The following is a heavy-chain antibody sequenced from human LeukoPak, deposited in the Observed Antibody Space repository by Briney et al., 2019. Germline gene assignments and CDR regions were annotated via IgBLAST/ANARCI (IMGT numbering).Heavy chain of an antibody. CDR1: GFSFSTSW. CDR3: ARGLAQYDSSGQP. Sequence: GGSLRLSCEASGFSFSTSWMTWVRQAPGKGLEWVANIRADGGEIYYVDSVKGRFAISRGNAKNSLYLQMDSLRVEDTAVYYCARGLAQYDSSGQPWGQGTLVTVSS. CDR2: IRADGGEI. J-gene: IGHJ5*02. V-gene: IGHV3-7*01. D-gene: IGHD3-22*01.